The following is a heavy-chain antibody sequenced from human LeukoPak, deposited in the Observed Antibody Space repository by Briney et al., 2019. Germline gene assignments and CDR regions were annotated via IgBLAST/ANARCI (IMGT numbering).Heavy chain of an antibody. D-gene: IGHD2-15*01. CDR1: GGSFSGYY. V-gene: IGHV4-34*01. CDR3: ASISVGAAGFDY. J-gene: IGHJ4*02. Sequence: SETLSLTCAGYGGSFSGYYWSWIRQPPGKGLEWIGEINHSGSTNYNPSLKSRVTISVDTSKNQFSLKLSSVAAADTAVYYCASISVGAAGFDYWGQGTLVTVSS. CDR2: INHSGST.